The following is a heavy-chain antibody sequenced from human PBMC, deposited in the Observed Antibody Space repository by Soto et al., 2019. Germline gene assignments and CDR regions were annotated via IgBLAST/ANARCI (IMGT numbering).Heavy chain of an antibody. J-gene: IGHJ4*02. CDR1: GFTFSNAW. CDR2: IKSKTDGWTT. V-gene: IGHV3-15*07. D-gene: IGHD6-19*01. CDR3: TTVERVSGWSDY. Sequence: GGSLRLSCAASGFTFSNAWMNWVRQAPVNGLEFVGRIKSKTDGWTTDYSAPVKGIFTISIDYSKNTLYLQINRLKTEDTAVSYCTTVERVSGWSDYWGQGTLVTVSS.